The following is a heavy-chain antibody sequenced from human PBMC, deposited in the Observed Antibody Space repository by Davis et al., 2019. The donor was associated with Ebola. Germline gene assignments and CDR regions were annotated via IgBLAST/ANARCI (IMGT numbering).Heavy chain of an antibody. D-gene: IGHD4-17*01. CDR1: GGTFSSYA. Sequence: SVKVSCKASGGTFSSYAVSWVRQAPGQGLEWMGRIIPILGIANYAQKLQGRVTMTTDTSTSTAYMELRSLRSDDTAVYYCARDYGRYYYGMDVWGQGTTVTVSS. J-gene: IGHJ6*02. CDR3: ARDYGRYYYGMDV. CDR2: IIPILGIA. V-gene: IGHV1-69*04.